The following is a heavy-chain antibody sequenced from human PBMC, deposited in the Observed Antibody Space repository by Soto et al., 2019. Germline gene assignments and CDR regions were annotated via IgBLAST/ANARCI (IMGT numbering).Heavy chain of an antibody. CDR3: ARGYGWFDP. CDR2: LWYDGSNK. Sequence: GGSLRLSCAASGFTFSSYGMHWVRQAPGKGLEWVAVLWYDGSNKYYADSVKGRFTISRDNSKNTLYLQMNSLRAEETAVYYCARGYGWFDPWGQGTLVTVSS. V-gene: IGHV3-33*01. J-gene: IGHJ5*02. CDR1: GFTFSSYG. D-gene: IGHD6-13*01.